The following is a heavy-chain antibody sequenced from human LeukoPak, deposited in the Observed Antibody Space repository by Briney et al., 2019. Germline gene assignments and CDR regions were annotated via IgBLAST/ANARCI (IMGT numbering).Heavy chain of an antibody. J-gene: IGHJ5*02. Sequence: PSETLSLTCAVYGGSFSGYYWSWIRQPPGKGLEWIGEINHSGSTNYNPSLKSRVTISVDTSKNQFSLRLNSVTAADTAVYYCARGSAPIWSGELEWFDPWGQGNLVTVSS. CDR1: GGSFSGYY. V-gene: IGHV4-34*01. CDR3: ARGSAPIWSGELEWFDP. D-gene: IGHD3-10*01. CDR2: INHSGST.